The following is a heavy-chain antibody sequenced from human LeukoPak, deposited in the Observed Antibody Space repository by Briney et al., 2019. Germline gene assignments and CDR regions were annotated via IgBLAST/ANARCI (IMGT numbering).Heavy chain of an antibody. CDR2: ISWNSGSI. CDR3: AKDRYPGWGNSAYCSGGSCYSNWFDP. D-gene: IGHD2-15*01. J-gene: IGHJ5*02. Sequence: PGGSLRLSCAASGFTFDDYAMHWVRQAPGKGLEWVSGISWNSGSIGYADSVKGRFTISRDNAKNSLYLQMNSLRAEDTALYYCAKDRYPGWGNSAYCSGGSCYSNWFDPWGQGTLVTVSS. CDR1: GFTFDDYA. V-gene: IGHV3-9*01.